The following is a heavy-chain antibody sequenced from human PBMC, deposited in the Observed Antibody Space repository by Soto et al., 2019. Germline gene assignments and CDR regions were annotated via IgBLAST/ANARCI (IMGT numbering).Heavy chain of an antibody. V-gene: IGHV3-21*01. CDR3: ARHRGYSYPNDAFDI. CDR1: GFTFSSYS. J-gene: IGHJ3*02. Sequence: GGSLRLSCAASGFTFSSYSMNWVRQAPGKGLEWVSSISSSSSYIYYADSVKGRFTISRDNAKNSLYLQMNSLRAEDTAVYYCARHRGYSYPNDAFDIWGQGTMVTVSS. D-gene: IGHD5-18*01. CDR2: ISSSSSYI.